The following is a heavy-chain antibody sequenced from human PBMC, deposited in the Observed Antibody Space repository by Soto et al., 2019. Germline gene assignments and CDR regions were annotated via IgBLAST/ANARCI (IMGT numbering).Heavy chain of an antibody. CDR1: GGSISSYY. V-gene: IGHV4-59*01. D-gene: IGHD3-22*01. CDR3: ARDYDDSSGYPTGGYFDI. J-gene: IGHJ3*02. Sequence: SETLSLTCTVSGGSISSYYWSWIRQPPGKGLEWIGCIYYSGSTNYNPSLKSRVTISVDTSKNQFSLKLSSVTAADTAVYYCARDYDDSSGYPTGGYFDIWGQGTMVTVSS. CDR2: IYYSGST.